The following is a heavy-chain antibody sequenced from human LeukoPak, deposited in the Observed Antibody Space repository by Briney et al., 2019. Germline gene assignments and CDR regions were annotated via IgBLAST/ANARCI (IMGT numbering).Heavy chain of an antibody. CDR3: AREGPRAIIVGASYFDY. D-gene: IGHD1-26*01. CDR2: IKQDGSEK. CDR1: GFTFSSYW. V-gene: IGHV3-7*01. J-gene: IGHJ4*02. Sequence: QPGGSLRLSCAASGFTFSSYWMSWVRQAPGKGLEWVANIKQDGSEKYYVDSVKGRFTISRDNAKNSLYLQMNSLRAEDTAVYYCAREGPRAIIVGASYFDYWGQGTLVTVSS.